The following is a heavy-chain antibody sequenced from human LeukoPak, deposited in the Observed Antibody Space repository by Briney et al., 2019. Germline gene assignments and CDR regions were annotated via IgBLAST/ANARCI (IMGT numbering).Heavy chain of an antibody. CDR1: GFTFSSYG. Sequence: HPGGSLRLSCAASGFTFSSYGMSWVRQAPGKGLVWVSRINADGSTTSYADSVRGRFTISRDNAKNTLYLQMNSLRAEDTAVYYCATLISGWSLYWGQGTLVTVSS. V-gene: IGHV3-74*01. CDR3: ATLISGWSLY. CDR2: INADGSTT. J-gene: IGHJ4*02. D-gene: IGHD6-19*01.